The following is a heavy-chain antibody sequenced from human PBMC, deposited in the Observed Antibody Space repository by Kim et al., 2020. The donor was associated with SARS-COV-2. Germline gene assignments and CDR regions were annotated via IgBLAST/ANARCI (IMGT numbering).Heavy chain of an antibody. CDR2: INPNSGGT. Sequence: ASVKVSCKASGYTFTGYYMHWVRQAPGQGLEWMGWINPNSGGTNYAQKFQGWVTMTRDTSISTAYMELSRLRSDDTAVYYCARDSNRLWFGELSRIWGNYYYYGMDVWGQGTTVTVSS. J-gene: IGHJ6*02. CDR1: GYTFTGYY. CDR3: ARDSNRLWFGELSRIWGNYYYYGMDV. V-gene: IGHV1-2*04. D-gene: IGHD3-10*01.